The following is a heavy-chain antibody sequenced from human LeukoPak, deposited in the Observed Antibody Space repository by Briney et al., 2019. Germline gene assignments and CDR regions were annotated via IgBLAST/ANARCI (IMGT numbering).Heavy chain of an antibody. CDR1: GFTFSSYP. J-gene: IGHJ3*02. Sequence: LTGGSLRLSCAASGFTFSSYPMSWVRQAPGKGLEWVSGISGSGGGTFYPESVKGRFIISRDNSKNTLYLRMNSLRAEDTAVYYCAKGSGTRAFDIWGQGTMVTVSS. CDR2: ISGSGGGT. V-gene: IGHV3-23*01. CDR3: AKGSGTRAFDI. D-gene: IGHD3-10*01.